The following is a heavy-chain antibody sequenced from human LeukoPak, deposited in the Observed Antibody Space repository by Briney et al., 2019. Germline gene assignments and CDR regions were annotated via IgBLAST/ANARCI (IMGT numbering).Heavy chain of an antibody. D-gene: IGHD3-22*01. CDR3: ASRGYCYDSSGLK. CDR1: GGSISSGGYY. V-gene: IGHV4-31*03. Sequence: PSETLSLTCTVSGGSISSGGYYWSWIRQHPGKGLEWIGYIYYSGSTYHNPSLKSRVTISVDTSKNQFSLKLSSVTAADTAVYYCASRGYCYDSSGLKWGQGTLVTVSS. J-gene: IGHJ4*02. CDR2: IYYSGST.